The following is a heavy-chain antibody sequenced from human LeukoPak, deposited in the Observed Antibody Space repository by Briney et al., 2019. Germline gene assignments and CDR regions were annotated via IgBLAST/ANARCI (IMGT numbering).Heavy chain of an antibody. Sequence: GGSLRLSCAASGFTFSSYSMNWVRQAPGKGLEWVSSISSSSSYIYYADSVKGRFTISRDNAKNSLYLQMSSLRAEDTAVYYCARSLTPLPTWFGELSYWGQGTLVTVSS. CDR1: GFTFSSYS. V-gene: IGHV3-21*01. D-gene: IGHD3-10*01. CDR3: ARSLTPLPTWFGELSY. CDR2: ISSSSSYI. J-gene: IGHJ4*02.